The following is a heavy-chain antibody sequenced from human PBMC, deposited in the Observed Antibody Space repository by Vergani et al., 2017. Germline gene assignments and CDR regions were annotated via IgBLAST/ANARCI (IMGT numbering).Heavy chain of an antibody. CDR3: ARDLYGDLDY. V-gene: IGHV4-59*12. CDR1: GGSISSYY. J-gene: IGHJ4*02. D-gene: IGHD4-17*01. CDR2: IYYSGST. Sequence: QVQLQESGPGLVKPSETLSLTCTVSGGSISSYYWSWIRQPPGKGLEWIGYIYYSGSTYYNPSLKSRVTISVDTSKNQFSLKLSSVTAADTAVYYCARDLYGDLDYWGQGTLVTVSS.